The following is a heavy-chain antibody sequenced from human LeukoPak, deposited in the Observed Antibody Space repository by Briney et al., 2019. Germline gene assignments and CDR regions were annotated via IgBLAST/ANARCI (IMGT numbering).Heavy chain of an antibody. Sequence: EASVKVSCKASGYTFTSYDINWMRQATGQGLEWMGRIIPILGIANYAQKFQGRVTITADKSTSTAYMELSSLRSEDTAVYYCARYSSSSNWFDPWGQGTLVTVSS. V-gene: IGHV1-69*04. CDR3: ARYSSSSNWFDP. J-gene: IGHJ5*02. CDR1: GYTFTSYD. CDR2: IIPILGIA. D-gene: IGHD6-6*01.